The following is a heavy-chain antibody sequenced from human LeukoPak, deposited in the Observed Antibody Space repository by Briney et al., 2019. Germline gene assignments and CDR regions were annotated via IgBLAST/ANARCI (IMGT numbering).Heavy chain of an antibody. CDR3: ATRHCSIAACRASSYKCMDD. Sequence: GGSLRLSCAASGFTFSSHWTTWVRQAPGKGLEWVANINEDGSGKYYVDSVKGRFTISRDNAENSVHLQMNSLRAEDTAVYYCATRHCSIAACRASSYKCMDDWGKGTTVTVSS. D-gene: IGHD4-11*01. CDR2: INEDGSGK. J-gene: IGHJ6*04. V-gene: IGHV3-7*01. CDR1: GFTFSSHW.